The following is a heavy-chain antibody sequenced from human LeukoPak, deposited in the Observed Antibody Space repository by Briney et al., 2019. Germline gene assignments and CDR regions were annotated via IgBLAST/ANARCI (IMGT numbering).Heavy chain of an antibody. CDR3: ARDLYYYDSSGFDY. Sequence: SETLSLTCTVSNYSIGSGYFWGWIRQPPGKGLEWIGSIYKSGSTYYNPSLKSRVTISVDTSKNQFSLKSSSVTAEDTAMYYCARDLYYYDSSGFDYWGQGTLVTVSS. J-gene: IGHJ4*02. V-gene: IGHV4-38-2*02. D-gene: IGHD3-22*01. CDR1: NYSIGSGYF. CDR2: IYKSGST.